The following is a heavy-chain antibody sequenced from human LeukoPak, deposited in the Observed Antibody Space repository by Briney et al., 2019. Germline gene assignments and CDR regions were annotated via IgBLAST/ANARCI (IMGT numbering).Heavy chain of an antibody. D-gene: IGHD6-13*01. V-gene: IGHV3-53*01. CDR2: IYSGGRT. J-gene: IGHJ4*02. CDR1: GFTVSTNY. CDR3: AGGRTYSSSTVEDY. Sequence: GGSLRLSCAASGFTVSTNYMSWVRQAPGRGLEWVSVIYSGGRTYYTDSVKGRFTISRGNSKNTLYLQMDSLRADDTAVYYCAGGRTYSSSTVEDYWGRGTLVTVSS.